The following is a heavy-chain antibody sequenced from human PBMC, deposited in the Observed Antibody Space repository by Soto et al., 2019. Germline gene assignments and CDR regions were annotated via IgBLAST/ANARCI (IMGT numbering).Heavy chain of an antibody. D-gene: IGHD3-10*01. CDR2: IYYSGST. Sequence: SETLSLTCTVSGGSISSSSYYWGWIRQPPGKGLEWIGSIYYSGSTYYNPSLKSRVTISVDTSKNQFSLKLSSVTAADTAVYYCARPAGRHTNIHSNWFDPWGQGTLVTVSS. J-gene: IGHJ5*02. CDR3: ARPAGRHTNIHSNWFDP. V-gene: IGHV4-39*01. CDR1: GGSISSSSYY.